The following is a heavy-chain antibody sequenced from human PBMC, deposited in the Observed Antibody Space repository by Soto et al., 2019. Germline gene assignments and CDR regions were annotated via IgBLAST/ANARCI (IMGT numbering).Heavy chain of an antibody. CDR3: AAGGIVGATSDY. J-gene: IGHJ4*02. Sequence: QMQLVQSGPEVKKPGTSVKVSCKASGFTFTSSAVQWVRQARGQRLEWIGWIVVGSGNTNYAQKFQERVTITRDMSTSTANRELSSLRSEDPAGYYCAAGGIVGATSDYGGQGPLVTVSS. CDR1: GFTFTSSA. D-gene: IGHD1-26*01. V-gene: IGHV1-58*01. CDR2: IVVGSGNT.